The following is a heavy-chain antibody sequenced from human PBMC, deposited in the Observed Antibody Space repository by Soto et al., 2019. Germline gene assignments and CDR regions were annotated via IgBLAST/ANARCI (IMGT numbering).Heavy chain of an antibody. J-gene: IGHJ4*02. V-gene: IGHV3-15*07. Sequence: EVQLVESGGALVKPGGSLRLSCAASGFTFINVWMNWVRQAPGKGLEWVGRIKSKTDGGTTDYVAPVKGRFTISRDDSKNTLYLQMNSLKTEDTAVYYCTPLALKYSSGWYEFSDWGQGTLVTVSS. CDR2: IKSKTDGGTT. CDR3: TPLALKYSSGWYEFSD. CDR1: GFTFINVW. D-gene: IGHD6-19*01.